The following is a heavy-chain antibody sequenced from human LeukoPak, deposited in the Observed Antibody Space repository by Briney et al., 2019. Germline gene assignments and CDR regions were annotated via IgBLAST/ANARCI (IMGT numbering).Heavy chain of an antibody. Sequence: GESLKISCKGSGYSFTSYWIGWVRQMPGKGLEWMGIIYPGDSDTRYSPSFQGHVTISADKSISTAYLQWSSLKASDTAMYYCARKVASSTRQFDYWGQGTLVTVSS. V-gene: IGHV5-51*01. CDR1: GYSFTSYW. J-gene: IGHJ4*02. CDR2: IYPGDSDT. D-gene: IGHD2-2*01. CDR3: ARKVASSTRQFDY.